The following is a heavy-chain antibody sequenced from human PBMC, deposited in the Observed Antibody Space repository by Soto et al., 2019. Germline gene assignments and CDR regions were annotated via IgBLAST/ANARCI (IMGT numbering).Heavy chain of an antibody. V-gene: IGHV4-59*01. CDR2: IYYSGST. J-gene: IGHJ4*02. CDR1: GDSIDDYY. CDR3: ARVRGVSACGPLDS. D-gene: IGHD2-21*01. Sequence: LEPLSLTSSVAGDSIDDYYWNWIRKPPGKGLEWLGYIYYSGSTNYLPAIKSRVTISVDTSKNQFSLRVTSVTAADKAVYYCARVRGVSACGPLDSWGQGTQVTV.